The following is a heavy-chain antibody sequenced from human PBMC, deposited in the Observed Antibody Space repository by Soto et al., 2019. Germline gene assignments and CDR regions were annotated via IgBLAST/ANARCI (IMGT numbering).Heavy chain of an antibody. Sequence: EVQLLESGGGLVQPGGSLRLSCAASGFTFSSYAMSWVRQAPGKGLEWVSAISGSGGSTYYADSVKGRFTISRDNSKNPLYLQMNRLRAEDKAVYYCAKANSGSYRYYFDYWGQGTLVTVSS. CDR3: AKANSGSYRYYFDY. V-gene: IGHV3-23*01. CDR2: ISGSGGST. D-gene: IGHD1-26*01. J-gene: IGHJ4*02. CDR1: GFTFSSYA.